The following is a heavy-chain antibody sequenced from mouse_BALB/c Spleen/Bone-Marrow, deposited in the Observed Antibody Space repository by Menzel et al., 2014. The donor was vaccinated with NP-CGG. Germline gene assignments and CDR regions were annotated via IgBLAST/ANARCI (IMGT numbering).Heavy chain of an antibody. CDR1: GYEFSDSW. CDR3: ARSLSVVTPMDY. J-gene: IGHJ4*01. Sequence: QVQLQQSGPELVRPGASVKISCKASGYEFSDSWMNWVKQRPGQGLEWIGRIYPGDGDSIYNGKFKGKATQTSDKFSSTAYMQLSSLTSVDSAVYFCARSLSVVTPMDYWGQGTSVTVSS. D-gene: IGHD1-1*01. V-gene: IGHV1-82*01. CDR2: IYPGDGDS.